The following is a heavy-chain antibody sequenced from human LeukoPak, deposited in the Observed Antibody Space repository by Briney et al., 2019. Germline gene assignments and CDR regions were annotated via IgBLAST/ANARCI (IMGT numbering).Heavy chain of an antibody. Sequence: GGSLRLSCAASGFTFSSYGMHWVRQAPGKGLEWVAVISYDGSNKYYADSVKGRFTISRDNSKNTLYLQMNSLRAEDTAVYYCARDRLPYYYDSSGYYYAEYFQHWGQGTLVTVSS. CDR2: ISYDGSNK. CDR1: GFTFSSYG. CDR3: ARDRLPYYYDSSGYYYAEYFQH. D-gene: IGHD3-22*01. V-gene: IGHV3-30*03. J-gene: IGHJ1*01.